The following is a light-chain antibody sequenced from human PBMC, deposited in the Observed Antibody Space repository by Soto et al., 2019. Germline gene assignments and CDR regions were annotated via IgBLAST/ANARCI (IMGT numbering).Light chain of an antibody. V-gene: IGKV3-15*01. Sequence: EIVMTQSPDTLYVSPGEGATLSCRASQSVRTKLAWYQQKAGQAPRLLIYGASTRATGIPDRFSGSGSGTEFTLTISSLQSEDFAVYYCQPYNSWPPITFGQGTRLEI. CDR3: QPYNSWPPIT. CDR2: GAS. J-gene: IGKJ5*01. CDR1: QSVRTK.